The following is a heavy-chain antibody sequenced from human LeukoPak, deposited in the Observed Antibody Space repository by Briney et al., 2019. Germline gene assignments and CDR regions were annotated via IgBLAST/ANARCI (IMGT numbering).Heavy chain of an antibody. CDR1: GYTFTSYA. V-gene: IGHV7-4-1*02. J-gene: IGHJ4*02. Sequence: ASVKVSCKASGYTFTSYAMNWVRQAPGQGLEWMGWINTNTGNPTYAQGFTGRFAFSLDTSVSTAYLQISSLKAEDTAVYYCARGGYSSSWYRGIQFDYWGQGTLVTVSS. CDR3: ARGGYSSSWYRGIQFDY. D-gene: IGHD6-13*01. CDR2: INTNTGNP.